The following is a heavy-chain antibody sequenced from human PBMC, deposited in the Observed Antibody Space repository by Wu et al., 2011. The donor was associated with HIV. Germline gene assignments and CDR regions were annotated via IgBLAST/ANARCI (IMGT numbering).Heavy chain of an antibody. D-gene: IGHD2-15*01. Sequence: QVQLVQSGDEVKKPGASVKVSCKASGKGFPTSIVTWVRQAPGQGLEWLGWINGYNGNSRYRQNFQDRVSMSTDSATTTAYMELRSLRSDDTAVYYCASVRCHVDHCYFPLLGTAFGIWGQGTMVTVSS. CDR2: INGYNGNS. V-gene: IGHV1-18*01. CDR1: GKGFPTSI. CDR3: ASVRCHVDHCYFPLLGTAFGI. J-gene: IGHJ3*02.